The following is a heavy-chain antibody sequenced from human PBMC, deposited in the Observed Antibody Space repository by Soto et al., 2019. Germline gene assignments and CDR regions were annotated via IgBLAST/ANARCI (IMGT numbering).Heavy chain of an antibody. J-gene: IGHJ6*02. CDR1: GFTVSSNY. Sequence: GGSLRLSCAASGFTVSSNYMSWVRQAPGKGLEWVSVIYSGGSTYYADSVKGRFTISRDNSKNTLYLQMNGLRAEDTAVYYCARDPPGGRYYYYGMDVWGQGTTVTVSS. CDR3: ARDPPGGRYYYYGMDV. CDR2: IYSGGST. V-gene: IGHV3-53*01.